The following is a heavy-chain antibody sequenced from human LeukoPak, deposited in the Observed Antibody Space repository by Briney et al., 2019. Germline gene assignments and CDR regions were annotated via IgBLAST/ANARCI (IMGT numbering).Heavy chain of an antibody. CDR3: ARLSDLYNGTYLLDS. V-gene: IGHV4-59*02. D-gene: IGHD1-26*01. J-gene: IGHJ4*02. CDR1: GNSVTSYY. CDR2: GDHFGGA. Sequence: SETLSLTCTVSGNSVTSYYWSWIRQPPGKGPEWIGYGDHFGGAIYNPSLKSRVTISVDSSKNQFSLRLTSVTAADTAVYHCARLSDLYNGTYLLDSWSQGTLVTVSS.